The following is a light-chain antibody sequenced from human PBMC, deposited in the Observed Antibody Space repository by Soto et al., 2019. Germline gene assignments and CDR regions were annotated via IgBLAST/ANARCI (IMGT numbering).Light chain of an antibody. Sequence: DIVLTQSPGTLSLSPGERATLSCRASQSVSSSYLAWYQQKPGQAPMLLIYGASSRATGIPDRFSGSGSGTDFTLTISRLEPEDFAVYYCQQYCSSPRTFGQGTKVEIK. CDR3: QQYCSSPRT. CDR2: GAS. CDR1: QSVSSSY. J-gene: IGKJ1*01. V-gene: IGKV3-20*01.